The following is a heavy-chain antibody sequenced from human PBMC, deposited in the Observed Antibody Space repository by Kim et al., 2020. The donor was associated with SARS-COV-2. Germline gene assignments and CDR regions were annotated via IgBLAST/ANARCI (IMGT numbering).Heavy chain of an antibody. CDR1: GYTFTGYY. CDR2: INPNSGGT. J-gene: IGHJ4*02. V-gene: IGHV1-2*04. CDR3: ARGPAVYSSGWSFDY. Sequence: ASVKVSCKASGYTFTGYYMHWVRQAPGQGLEWMGWINPNSGGTNYAQKFQGWVTMTRDTSISTAYMELSRLRSDDTAVYYCARGPAVYSSGWSFDYWGQGTLVTVSS. D-gene: IGHD6-19*01.